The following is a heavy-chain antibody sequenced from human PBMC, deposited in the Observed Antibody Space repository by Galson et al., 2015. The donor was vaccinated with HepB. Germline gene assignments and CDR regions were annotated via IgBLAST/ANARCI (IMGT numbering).Heavy chain of an antibody. Sequence: SVKVSCKASGGTFSTFAISWVRQAPGQGLEWMGGIIPIFGIANYAQKFQGRVTITADESTSTAYMELSSLRSEDTAVYYCARDYLGGAGLEAGHLSYGMDVWGQGTSVTVSS. CDR1: GGTFSTFA. J-gene: IGHJ6*02. CDR2: IIPIFGIA. CDR3: ARDYLGGAGLEAGHLSYGMDV. V-gene: IGHV1-69*13. D-gene: IGHD3-16*01.